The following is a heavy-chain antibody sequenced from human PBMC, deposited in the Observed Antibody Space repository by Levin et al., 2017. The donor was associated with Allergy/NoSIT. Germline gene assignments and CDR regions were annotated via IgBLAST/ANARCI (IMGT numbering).Heavy chain of an antibody. Sequence: GESLKISCAASGFTFSSYSMNWVRQAPGKGLEWVSSISSSSSYIYYADSVKGRFTISRDNAKNSLYLQMNSLRAEDTAVYYCARARGGGGDDYWGQGTLVTVSS. CDR2: ISSSSSYI. CDR1: GFTFSSYS. J-gene: IGHJ4*02. CDR3: ARARGGGGDDY. D-gene: IGHD2-15*01. V-gene: IGHV3-21*01.